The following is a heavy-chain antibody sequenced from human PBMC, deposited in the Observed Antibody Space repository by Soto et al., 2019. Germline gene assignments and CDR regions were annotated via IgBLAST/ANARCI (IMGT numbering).Heavy chain of an antibody. CDR3: AKMSSENYYDPVFS. V-gene: IGHV3-48*04. CDR2: ISSSGNTI. CDR1: GFTFSSYW. Sequence: EVQLVESGGGLVQPGGSLRLSCAASGFTFSSYWMHWVRQAPGKGLEWVSYISSSGNTIYYADSVKGRFTISRDNAKNSVYLQMNSLRAEDTALYFCAKMSSENYYDPVFSWGQGTLVTVSS. D-gene: IGHD3-22*01. J-gene: IGHJ5*02.